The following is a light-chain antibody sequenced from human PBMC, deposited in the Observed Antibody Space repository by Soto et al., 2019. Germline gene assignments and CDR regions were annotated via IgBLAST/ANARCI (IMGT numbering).Light chain of an antibody. CDR2: GST. CDR1: GPNIGAPYD. Sequence: QSVLPQPPSLSGAPGQRVTIPCTGSGPNIGAPYDVHWYQHLPGTASNLLIYGSTKRPSGVPRRFSGSKYGTSASLAITGLEAEDEADYSCQSYDSSRSGYVFGAGAKVTVL. V-gene: IGLV1-40*01. CDR3: QSYDSSRSGYV. J-gene: IGLJ1*01.